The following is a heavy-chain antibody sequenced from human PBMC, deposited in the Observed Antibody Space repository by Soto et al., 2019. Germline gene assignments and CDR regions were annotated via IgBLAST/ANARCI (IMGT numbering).Heavy chain of an antibody. Sequence: SETLSLTCTVSSGSISSTNYYWGWLRQPPGKGLEWIGTIYYSGRTYYNPSLKSRVTILVDTSKNQFSLNLSPVTAADTAVYYCAMSFSTSPIPNWFDPWGQGTLVTGSS. CDR1: SGSISSTNYY. V-gene: IGHV4-39*01. CDR2: IYYSGRT. CDR3: AMSFSTSPIPNWFDP. D-gene: IGHD6-6*01. J-gene: IGHJ5*02.